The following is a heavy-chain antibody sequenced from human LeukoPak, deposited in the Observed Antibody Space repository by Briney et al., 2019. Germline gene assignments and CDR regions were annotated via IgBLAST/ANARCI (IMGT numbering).Heavy chain of an antibody. V-gene: IGHV1-18*01. D-gene: IGHD2-21*02. J-gene: IGHJ4*02. CDR2: ISPYNGNT. CDR3: ARRVNCAGDCSLDY. Sequence: ASAKVSCKASGYTFTSYSISWVRQAPGQGLEWMGWISPYNGNTNYAQKLQGRVTMTTDTSTSTVNMELRSLRSDDTAVYYCARRVNCAGDCSLDYWGQGTLVTVSS. CDR1: GYTFTSYS.